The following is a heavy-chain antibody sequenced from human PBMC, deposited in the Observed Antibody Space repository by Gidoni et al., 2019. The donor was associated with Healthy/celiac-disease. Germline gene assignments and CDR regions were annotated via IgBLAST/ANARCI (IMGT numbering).Heavy chain of an antibody. Sequence: EVQLVESGGGLVKPGGSLRLSCAASGFTFSSYSMNWVRQAPGKGLEWVSSISSSSSYIYYADSVKGRFTISRDNAKNSLYLQMNSLRAEDTAVYYCARDMGRYYYYYGMDVWGQGTTVTVSS. CDR2: ISSSSSYI. V-gene: IGHV3-21*01. D-gene: IGHD3-10*01. CDR1: GFTFSSYS. J-gene: IGHJ6*02. CDR3: ARDMGRYYYYYGMDV.